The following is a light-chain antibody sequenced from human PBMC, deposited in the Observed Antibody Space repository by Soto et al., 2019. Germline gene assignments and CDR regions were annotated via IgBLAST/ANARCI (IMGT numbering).Light chain of an antibody. CDR3: QQYNNWPPIT. CDR1: QSVGSN. J-gene: IGKJ4*01. CDR2: DAS. V-gene: IGKV3-15*01. Sequence: EIVLTQSPATLSVSPGERATLSCRASQSVGSNLAWYRQKPGQAPTVLIYDASFRATGIPPRFSGSGSGTEFTLPISSLQSEDFAVYYCQQYNNWPPITFGGGTKVEI.